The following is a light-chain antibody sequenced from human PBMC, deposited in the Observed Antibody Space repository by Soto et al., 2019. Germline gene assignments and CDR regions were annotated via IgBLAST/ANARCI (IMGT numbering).Light chain of an antibody. Sequence: QSVLTQPPSVSGTPGQWVSISCSGSTSDIGTNTVTRYQQVPGTAPRMIIYKNNERPPGVPGRFSGSKSGTSASLAISGLRSEDEADYHCAAWDDSLSGWVFGGGTKVTVL. CDR2: KNN. V-gene: IGLV1-44*01. CDR3: AAWDDSLSGWV. CDR1: TSDIGTNT. J-gene: IGLJ3*02.